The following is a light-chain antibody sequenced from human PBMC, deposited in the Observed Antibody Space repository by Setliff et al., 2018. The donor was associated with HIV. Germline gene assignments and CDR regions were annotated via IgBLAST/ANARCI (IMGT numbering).Light chain of an antibody. CDR3: CSNTGSNTYV. J-gene: IGLJ1*01. CDR1: NSDVGAYNY. CDR2: EVS. V-gene: IGLV2-14*01. Sequence: QSVLTQPASVSGSPGQSITISCTGTNSDVGAYNYVFWYQQHPGKAPKLMIYEVSNRPSGVSNRFSGSKSGNTASLTISGLQAEDEADYYCCSNTGSNTYVFGTGTKVTVL.